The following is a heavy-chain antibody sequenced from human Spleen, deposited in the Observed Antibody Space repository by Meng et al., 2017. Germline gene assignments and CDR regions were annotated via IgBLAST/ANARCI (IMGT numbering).Heavy chain of an antibody. CDR1: GLTLSSYA. V-gene: IGHV3-23*01. CDR2: ISGSSGST. J-gene: IGHJ4*02. D-gene: IGHD6-13*01. Sequence: GGSLSPSRAVSGLTLSSYAMSCDRPAPGEGLEWVSAISGSSGSTYYADSVKGRFTISRDNSKNTLYLQMNSLRAEDTAVYYCAKDLSTYSSSWTTGDNYFDYWGQGTVVTVSS. CDR3: AKDLSTYSSSWTTGDNYFDY.